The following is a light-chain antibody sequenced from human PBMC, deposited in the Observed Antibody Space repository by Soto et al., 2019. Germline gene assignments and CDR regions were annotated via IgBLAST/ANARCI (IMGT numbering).Light chain of an antibody. J-gene: IGKJ5*01. CDR1: RGIKSN. Sequence: EFVLTQSPDTLSVSPGERATLSCRASRGIKSNLAWYQQRPGQAPRLLIYDAATRATGVPARFSGSGSGTEFTLTISSLQSEDFAVYYCQQYNNWPPITFGQGTRLEI. CDR3: QQYNNWPPIT. V-gene: IGKV3-15*01. CDR2: DAA.